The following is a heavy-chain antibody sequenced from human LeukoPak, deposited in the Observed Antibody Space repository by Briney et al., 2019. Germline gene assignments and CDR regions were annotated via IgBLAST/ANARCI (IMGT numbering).Heavy chain of an antibody. V-gene: IGHV4-30-2*01. CDR2: IYDSGST. CDR3: ARFLRRTIPSLPNWFDP. CDR1: GGSISSGDYS. Sequence: PSETLSLTCAVSGGSISSGDYSWSWIRQPPGKGLEWIGSIYDSGSTYYNPSLKSRVTISVDRAKNHFSLKLTSVTAADTAVYYCARFLRRTIPSLPNWFDPWGQGTLVTVSS. D-gene: IGHD2/OR15-2a*01. J-gene: IGHJ5*02.